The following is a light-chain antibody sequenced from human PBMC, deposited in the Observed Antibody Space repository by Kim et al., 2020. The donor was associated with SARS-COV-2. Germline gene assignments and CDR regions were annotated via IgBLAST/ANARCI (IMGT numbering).Light chain of an antibody. CDR3: YSAADNNLV. CDR1: VLAKKY. J-gene: IGLJ3*02. CDR2: KDS. V-gene: IGLV3-27*01. Sequence: SVSPGQTARITCSGDVLAKKYARWFQQKPGQAPVLVIYKDSERPSGIPERFSGSSSGTTVTLTISGAQVEDGADYYCYSAADNNLVFGGGTQLTVL.